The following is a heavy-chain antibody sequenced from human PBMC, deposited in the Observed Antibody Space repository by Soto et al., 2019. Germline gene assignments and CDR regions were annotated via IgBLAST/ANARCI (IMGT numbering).Heavy chain of an antibody. CDR3: AKDPNTYYDFWSGYYPY. J-gene: IGHJ4*02. D-gene: IGHD3-3*01. CDR1: GFTFSSYV. CDR2: ISGSGGST. Sequence: GGSLRLSCAASGFTFSSYVMSWVRQAPGKGLEWVSAISGSGGSTYYADSVKGRFTISRDNSKNTLYLQMNSLRAEDTAVYYCAKDPNTYYDFWSGYYPYWGQGTLVTVSS. V-gene: IGHV3-23*01.